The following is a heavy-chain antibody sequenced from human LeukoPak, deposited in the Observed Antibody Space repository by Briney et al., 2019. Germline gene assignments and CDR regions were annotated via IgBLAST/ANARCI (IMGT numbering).Heavy chain of an antibody. CDR2: INSDESST. V-gene: IGHV3-74*01. Sequence: GGSLRLSCTASAFTFSNYWMHRVRQAPGKGLVWVSHINSDESSTSYADSVKGRFTISRDNAKNTLYLQMNSLRADDTAVYYCARGGVPAALDYWGQGILVTVSS. J-gene: IGHJ4*02. D-gene: IGHD2-2*01. CDR3: ARGGVPAALDY. CDR1: AFTFSNYW.